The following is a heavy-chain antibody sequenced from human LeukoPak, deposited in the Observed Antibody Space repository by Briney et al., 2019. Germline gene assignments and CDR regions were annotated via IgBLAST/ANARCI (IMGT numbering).Heavy chain of an antibody. CDR2: IKQDGSEK. CDR3: ARASLRFLEWSPDN. V-gene: IGHV3-7*01. Sequence: GGSLRLSCAASGFTFSSYWMSWVRQAPGKGLEWVANIKQDGSEKYYVDSVKGRFTISRDNAKNSLYLQMNSLRAKDTAVYYCARASLRFLEWSPDNWGQGTLVTVSS. CDR1: GFTFSSYW. J-gene: IGHJ4*02. D-gene: IGHD3-3*01.